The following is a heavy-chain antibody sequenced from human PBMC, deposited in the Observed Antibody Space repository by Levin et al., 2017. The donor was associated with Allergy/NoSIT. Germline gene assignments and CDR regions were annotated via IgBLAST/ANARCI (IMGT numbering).Heavy chain of an antibody. CDR2: ISWNSGSI. J-gene: IGHJ6*02. Sequence: SLKISCAASGFTFDDYAMHWVRQAPGKGLEWVSGISWNSGSIGYADSVKGRFTISRDNAKNSLYLQMNSLRAEDTALYYCAKALWGSRLHYYYGMDVWGQGTTVTVSS. V-gene: IGHV3-9*01. CDR3: AKALWGSRLHYYYGMDV. D-gene: IGHD3-16*01. CDR1: GFTFDDYA.